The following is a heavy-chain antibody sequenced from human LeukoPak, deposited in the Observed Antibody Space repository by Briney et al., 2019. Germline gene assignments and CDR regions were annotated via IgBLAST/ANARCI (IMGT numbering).Heavy chain of an antibody. CDR2: ISSSSSYI. CDR3: ARDKYGDQYYFDY. V-gene: IGHV3-21*01. J-gene: IGHJ4*02. Sequence: GGSLRLSCAASGFTFSSYSMNWVRQAPGKGLELVSFISSSSSYIYYADSVKGRFTISRDNARNSLYLQMNSLRAEDTAVYYCARDKYGDQYYFDYWGQGTLVTVSS. D-gene: IGHD4-17*01. CDR1: GFTFSSYS.